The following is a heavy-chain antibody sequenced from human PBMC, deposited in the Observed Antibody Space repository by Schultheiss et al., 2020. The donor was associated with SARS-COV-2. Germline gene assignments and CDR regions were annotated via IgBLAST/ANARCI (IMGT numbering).Heavy chain of an antibody. CDR2: IGWDEDK. V-gene: IGHV2-70*01. Sequence: SGPTLVKPTQTLTLTCTFSGFSLSTSGVGVGWIRQPPGKALEWLALIGWDEDKYYSTSLKTRLTISKDTSKNQVVLTMTNMDPVDTATYYCARTSYGSGFYYYYGMDVWGQGTTVTGSS. CDR3: ARTSYGSGFYYYYGMDV. D-gene: IGHD3-10*01. J-gene: IGHJ6*02. CDR1: GFSLSTSGVG.